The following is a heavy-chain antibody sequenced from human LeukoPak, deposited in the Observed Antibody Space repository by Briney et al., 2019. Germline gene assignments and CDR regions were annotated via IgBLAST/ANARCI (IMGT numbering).Heavy chain of an antibody. V-gene: IGHV4-39*07. Sequence: SETLPLTCTVSGGSISSRGYYWGWVRQPPGKGLEWIGSVYYSGSTYYNPSLKSRVTISVDTSKNQFSLKLSSVTAADTAVYYCARGVEMATGPFDYWGQGTLVTVSS. CDR2: VYYSGST. J-gene: IGHJ4*02. CDR1: GGSISSRGYY. D-gene: IGHD5-24*01. CDR3: ARGVEMATGPFDY.